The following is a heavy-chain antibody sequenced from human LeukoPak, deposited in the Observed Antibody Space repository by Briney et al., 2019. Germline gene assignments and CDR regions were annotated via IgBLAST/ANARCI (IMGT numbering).Heavy chain of an antibody. CDR2: INQDGSEK. CDR3: AGDYDSGY. V-gene: IGHV3-7*01. Sequence: GGSLRLSCVASGFTFSRYWMNWVRQAPGKGLEWVANINQDGSEKNYVDSVKGRFTISRDNAKNSLYLQMNSLRAEDTAVYYCAGDYDSGYWGQGTLVTVSS. J-gene: IGHJ4*02. CDR1: GFTFSRYW. D-gene: IGHD5-12*01.